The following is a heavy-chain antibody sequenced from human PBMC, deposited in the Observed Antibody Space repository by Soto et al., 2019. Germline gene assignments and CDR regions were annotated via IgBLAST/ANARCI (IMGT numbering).Heavy chain of an antibody. Sequence: GGSLILSCAASGFTFRNYAMSWVRQTPEKGLEWVSAINGGGISTYYADSVKGRFTISRDNSKNTLYLQMNSLRAEDTAVYYCGKASTYYYDSTFDFWGQGTLVTVSS. CDR3: GKASTYYYDSTFDF. D-gene: IGHD3-22*01. CDR1: GFTFRNYA. J-gene: IGHJ4*02. CDR2: INGGGIST. V-gene: IGHV3-23*01.